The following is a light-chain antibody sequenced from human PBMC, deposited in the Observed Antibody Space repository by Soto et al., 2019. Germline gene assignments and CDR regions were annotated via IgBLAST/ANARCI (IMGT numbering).Light chain of an antibody. Sequence: QSALTQPASVSGSPGQSITISCTGTSSDVGGYNYVSWYQQHPGKAPKLMIYEVSNRPSGVSNRFSGSKSGNTASLTISGLQAVDEADYYCTSYTSISLYVFGTGPKVTV. V-gene: IGLV2-14*01. CDR1: SSDVGGYNY. J-gene: IGLJ1*01. CDR3: TSYTSISLYV. CDR2: EVS.